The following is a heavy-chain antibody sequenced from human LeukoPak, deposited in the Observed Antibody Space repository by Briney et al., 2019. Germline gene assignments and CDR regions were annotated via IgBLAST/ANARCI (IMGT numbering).Heavy chain of an antibody. CDR1: GFTFSSYA. J-gene: IGHJ3*02. D-gene: IGHD3-22*01. Sequence: PGGSLRLSCAASGFTFSSYAMSWVRQAPGKGLEWVSGISGNAGTTFYADSVRGRFTISRDNSKNTLYLQMTSLRAEDTAVYYCAKASPYYDSSGTPGVLGAFDIWGQGTMVTVSS. CDR2: ISGNAGTT. V-gene: IGHV3-23*01. CDR3: AKASPYYDSSGTPGVLGAFDI.